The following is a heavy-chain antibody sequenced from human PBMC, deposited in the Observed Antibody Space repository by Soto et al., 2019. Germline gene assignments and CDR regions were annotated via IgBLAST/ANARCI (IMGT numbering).Heavy chain of an antibody. Sequence: SETLSLTCTVSGVSISSYYWSWIRQPPGKGLECIGYIYYSGSTNYNPSLKSRVTISVDTSKNQFSLKLTSVTAADTAVYYCARDSYGDSLDYWGQGTLVTVS. CDR2: IYYSGST. J-gene: IGHJ4*02. CDR1: GVSISSYY. D-gene: IGHD4-17*01. CDR3: ARDSYGDSLDY. V-gene: IGHV4-59*01.